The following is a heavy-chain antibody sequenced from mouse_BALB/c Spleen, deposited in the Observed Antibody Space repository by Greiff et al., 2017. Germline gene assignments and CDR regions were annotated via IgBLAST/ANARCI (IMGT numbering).Heavy chain of an antibody. V-gene: IGHV5-4*02. Sequence: EVQRVESGGGLVKPGGSLKLSCAASGFTFSDYYMYWVRQTPEKRLEWVATISDGGSYTYYPDSVKGRFTISRDNAKNNLYLQMSSLKSEDTAMYYCARDKGVRGFAYWGQGTLVTVSA. D-gene: IGHD2-14*01. J-gene: IGHJ3*01. CDR1: GFTFSDYY. CDR3: ARDKGVRGFAY. CDR2: ISDGGSYT.